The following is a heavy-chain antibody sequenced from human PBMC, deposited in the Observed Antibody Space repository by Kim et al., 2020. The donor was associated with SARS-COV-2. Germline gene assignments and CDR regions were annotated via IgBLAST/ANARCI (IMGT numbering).Heavy chain of an antibody. D-gene: IGHD2-8*02. CDR3: AKSDSTTAWSPLDS. V-gene: IGHV3-23*01. CDR1: GLTFSRYA. CDR2: VSGSGAST. J-gene: IGHJ4*02. Sequence: GGSLRLSCAASGLTFSRYAVSWVRQAPEKGLELVSSVSGSGASTHYPDSVKGRFTISRDNSKNTVFLQMNSLGAEDTGVYYCAKSDSTTAWSPLDSWGQGTLVTVSS.